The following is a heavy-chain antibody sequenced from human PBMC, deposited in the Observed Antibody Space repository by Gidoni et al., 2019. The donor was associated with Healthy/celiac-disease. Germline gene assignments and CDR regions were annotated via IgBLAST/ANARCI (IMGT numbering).Heavy chain of an antibody. V-gene: IGHV4-34*01. CDR3: ARGASGWYFPFDY. J-gene: IGHJ4*02. Sequence: QVQLQQWCAGLLKPSETLSLTCAVNGGSFSGYYWSWIRQPPGKGLEWIGEINHSGSTNYNPSHKSRVTISVDTSKNQFSLKLSSVTAADTAVYYCARGASGWYFPFDYWGQGTLVTVSS. CDR2: INHSGST. CDR1: GGSFSGYY. D-gene: IGHD6-19*01.